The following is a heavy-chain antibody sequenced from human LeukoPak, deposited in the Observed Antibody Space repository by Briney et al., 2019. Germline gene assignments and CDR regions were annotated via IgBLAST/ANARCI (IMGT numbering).Heavy chain of an antibody. J-gene: IGHJ1*01. D-gene: IGHD3-9*01. Sequence: KPSETLFLTCTVSGGSISSSSYYWGWIRQPPGKGLEWIGSIYYSGSTYYNPSLKSRVTISVDTSKNQFSLKLSSVTAADTAVYYCISDYYDILTGYYEYFQHWGQGTLVTVSS. V-gene: IGHV4-39*01. CDR3: ISDYYDILTGYYEYFQH. CDR1: GGSISSSSYY. CDR2: IYYSGST.